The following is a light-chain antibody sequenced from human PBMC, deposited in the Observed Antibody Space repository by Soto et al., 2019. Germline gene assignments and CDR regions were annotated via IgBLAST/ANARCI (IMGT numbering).Light chain of an antibody. CDR1: SSDVGGDNY. CDR2: EVS. J-gene: IGLJ1*01. Sequence: QSALTQPPSASGSPGQSVTISCTGTSSDVGGDNYVSWYQQHPGKAPKLMIYEVSKRPSGVPDRFSGSKSGTSASLAISGLRSDDEADYFCATWDDSLNGFYVFGTGTKLTVL. CDR3: ATWDDSLNGFYV. V-gene: IGLV2-8*01.